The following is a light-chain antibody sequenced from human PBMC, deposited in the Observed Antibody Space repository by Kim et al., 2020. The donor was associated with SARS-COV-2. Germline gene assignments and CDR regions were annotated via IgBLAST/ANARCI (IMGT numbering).Light chain of an antibody. CDR2: STY. CDR1: RFNLRSNP. V-gene: IGLV1-44*01. J-gene: IGLJ2*01. CDR3: ASWDDSLNAPV. Sequence: RVPMFFSGNRFNLRSNPVTWFQQLPGKAPKLLISSTYRRPSGVPDRFSASQSDTSASLAISGLQSEDEADYFCASWDDSLNAPVFGGGTKVTVL.